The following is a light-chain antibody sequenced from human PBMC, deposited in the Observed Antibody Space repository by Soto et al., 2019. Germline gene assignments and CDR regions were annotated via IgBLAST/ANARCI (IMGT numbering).Light chain of an antibody. J-gene: IGKJ5*01. CDR2: SVS. CDR3: QHFTYSPPAIT. CDR1: QTVMTTY. V-gene: IGKV3-20*01. Sequence: EIVLTQSPGTLSLSPGERATLSCRASQTVMTTYLAWYQQKPGQAPRLLIYSVSGRATGIPDRFSGSGSGTDFTLTISRLEPEDFAVYYCQHFTYSPPAITFGQGTRLEIK.